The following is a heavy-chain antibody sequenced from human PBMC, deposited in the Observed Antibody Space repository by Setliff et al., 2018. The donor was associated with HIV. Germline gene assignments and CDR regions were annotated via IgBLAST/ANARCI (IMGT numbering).Heavy chain of an antibody. Sequence: SETLSLTCGVSGYSISSGYYWDWIRQPPGKGLEWIGYIYYSGSTNYNPSLKSRVSISVDTSKNQFSLNLRSVTAADTAVYYCAGGVWSFDYWGQGTLVTVSS. CDR2: IYYSGST. V-gene: IGHV4-38-2*01. J-gene: IGHJ4*02. D-gene: IGHD6-13*01. CDR1: GYSISSGYY. CDR3: AGGVWSFDY.